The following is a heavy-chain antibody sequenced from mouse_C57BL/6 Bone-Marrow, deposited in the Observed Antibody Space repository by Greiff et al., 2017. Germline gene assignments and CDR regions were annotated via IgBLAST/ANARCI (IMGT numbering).Heavy chain of an antibody. CDR2: ISSGGSYT. Sequence: EVQRVESGGDLVKPGGSLKLSCAASGFTFSSYGMSWVRQTPDKRLEWVATISSGGSYTYYPDSVKGRFTISRDNAKNTLYMQMRSLKSYDTAMYYCAIMITTFAYWGQGTLVTVSA. CDR1: GFTFSSYG. V-gene: IGHV5-6*01. J-gene: IGHJ3*01. D-gene: IGHD2-4*01. CDR3: AIMITTFAY.